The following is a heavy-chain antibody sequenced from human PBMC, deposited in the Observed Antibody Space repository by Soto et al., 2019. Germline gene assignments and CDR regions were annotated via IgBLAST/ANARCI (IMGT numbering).Heavy chain of an antibody. V-gene: IGHV1-3*01. Sequence: QAQLVQSGAEAKQPGASVKVSCKASGYTFTDYALHWVRQAPGQGLEWMGWINVGNGNTGYSRKFQGRVTNVRDMSATKSYIEVPSLTSEDTAMCYCAREGAHYAPFDLWGQGTLVTVS. CDR3: AREGAHYAPFDL. CDR1: GYTFTDYA. J-gene: IGHJ4*02. CDR2: INVGNGNT. D-gene: IGHD3-16*01.